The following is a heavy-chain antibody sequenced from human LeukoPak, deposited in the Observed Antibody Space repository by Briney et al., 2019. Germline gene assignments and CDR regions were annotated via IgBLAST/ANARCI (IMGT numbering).Heavy chain of an antibody. CDR3: ARVDGYYDNTGYSFDY. J-gene: IGHJ4*02. CDR1: GGSISSYY. CDR2: IYYSGST. Sequence: SETLSLTCTVSGGSISSYYWGWIRQPPGKGLEFIGYIYYSGSTNYNPSLKSRVTISVDTSKNQFSLKLTSVTAADTAVYYCARVDGYYDNTGYSFDYWGQGTLVTVSS. D-gene: IGHD3-22*01. V-gene: IGHV4-59*01.